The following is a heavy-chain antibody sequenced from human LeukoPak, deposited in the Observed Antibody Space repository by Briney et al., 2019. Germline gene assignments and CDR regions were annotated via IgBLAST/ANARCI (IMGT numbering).Heavy chain of an antibody. CDR2: IYYSGST. CDR1: GGSISSYY. V-gene: IGHV4-59*08. CDR3: ATHCDYYDSSGYYFDAFDI. Sequence: SETLSLTCTVSGGSISSYYWSWIRQPPGKGLEWIGYIYYSGSTNYNPSLKSRVTISVDTSKNQFSLKLSSVTAADTAVYYCATHCDYYDSSGYYFDAFDIWGQGTMVTVSS. J-gene: IGHJ3*02. D-gene: IGHD3-22*01.